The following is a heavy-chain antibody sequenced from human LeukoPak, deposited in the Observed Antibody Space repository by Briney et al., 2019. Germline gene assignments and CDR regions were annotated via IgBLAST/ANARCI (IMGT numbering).Heavy chain of an antibody. D-gene: IGHD1-26*01. CDR3: AKDLGVTTDFDY. Sequence: AEGSLRLSCAASGFTFTNYAMSWVRQAPGKGLEWVSSVRGSGGTTFYADSVKGRFTIPRDNSKNTLYLQMNSLRAEDTAVYYCAKDLGVTTDFDYWGQGTLVTVSS. CDR2: VRGSGGTT. J-gene: IGHJ4*02. V-gene: IGHV3-23*01. CDR1: GFTFTNYA.